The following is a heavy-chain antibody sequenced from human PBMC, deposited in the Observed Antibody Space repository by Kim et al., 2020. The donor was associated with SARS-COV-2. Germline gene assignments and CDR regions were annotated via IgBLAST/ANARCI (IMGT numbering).Heavy chain of an antibody. J-gene: IGHJ6*02. CDR2: ISSSSSTI. CDR3: ARVVGELWEGGYYYGMDV. CDR1: GFTFSSYS. V-gene: IGHV3-48*02. D-gene: IGHD3-16*01. Sequence: GGSLRLSCAASGFTFSSYSMNWVRQAPGKGLEWVSYISSSSSTIYYADSVKGRFTISRDNAKNSLYLQMNSLRDEDTAVYYCARVVGELWEGGYYYGMDVWGQGTTVTVSS.